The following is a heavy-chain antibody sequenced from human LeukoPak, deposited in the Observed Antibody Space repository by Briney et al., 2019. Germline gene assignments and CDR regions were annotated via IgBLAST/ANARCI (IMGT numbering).Heavy chain of an antibody. V-gene: IGHV4-59*01. J-gene: IGHJ4*02. Sequence: SETLSLTCTVSGGSISSYYWSWIRQPPGKGLEGVGYIYYSGSTNYNPSLKSRVTISVDTSKNQFSLKLSSVTAADTAVYYCARAYCGGDCPIDYWGQGTLVTVSS. D-gene: IGHD2-21*02. CDR2: IYYSGST. CDR3: ARAYCGGDCPIDY. CDR1: GGSISSYY.